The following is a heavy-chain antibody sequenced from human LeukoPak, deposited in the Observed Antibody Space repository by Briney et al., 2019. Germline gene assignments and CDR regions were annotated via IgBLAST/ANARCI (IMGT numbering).Heavy chain of an antibody. CDR1: GGSIISNRHY. J-gene: IGHJ3*02. Sequence: SETLSLTCTVSGGSIISNRHYWSWIRQPAGKGLEWIGHIYSSGNTKYNPSLKSRLTMSIDSSKNQFSLLLTSVTAADTAVYYCARVALITIHENDAFDIWGQGTVVTVSS. CDR3: ARVALITIHENDAFDI. CDR2: IYSSGNT. D-gene: IGHD3-3*01. V-gene: IGHV4-61*09.